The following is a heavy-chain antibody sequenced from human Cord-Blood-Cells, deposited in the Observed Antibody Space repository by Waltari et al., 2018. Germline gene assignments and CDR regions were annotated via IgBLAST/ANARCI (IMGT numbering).Heavy chain of an antibody. CDR2: INHSGST. V-gene: IGHV4-34*01. D-gene: IGHD1-20*01. J-gene: IGHJ4*02. Sequence: QVQLQQWGAGLLKPSETLSLTCAVYGGSFSGYYWSWIRQPPGKGLEWIGEINHSGSTNYSPSLKSRVTISVDTSKNQFSLKLSSVTAADTAVYYCARVRSYNWNYVDYWGQGTLVTVSS. CDR3: ARVRSYNWNYVDY. CDR1: GGSFSGYY.